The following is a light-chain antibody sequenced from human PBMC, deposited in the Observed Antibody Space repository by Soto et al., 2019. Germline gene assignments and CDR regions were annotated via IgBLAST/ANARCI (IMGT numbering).Light chain of an antibody. V-gene: IGLV1-44*01. Sequence: QSVLTQPPSASGTPGQRVTISCSGSSSNTGSNTVNWYQQLPGTAPKLLSYSNNQRPSGVPDRFSGSKSGTSASLAISGLQSEDEADYYCATWDDSLTGPNWVFGGGTKLTVL. CDR1: SSNTGSNT. CDR3: ATWDDSLTGPNWV. J-gene: IGLJ3*02. CDR2: SNN.